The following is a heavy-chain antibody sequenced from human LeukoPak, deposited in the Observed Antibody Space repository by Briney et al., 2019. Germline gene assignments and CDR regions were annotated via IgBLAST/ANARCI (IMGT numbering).Heavy chain of an antibody. D-gene: IGHD2-2*01. CDR1: GFTFSSYS. J-gene: IGHJ5*02. V-gene: IGHV3-21*01. Sequence: GGSLRLSCAASGFTFSSYSMNWVRQAPGKGLEWVSSISSSSSYIYYADSVKGRFTISRDNAKNSLYLQVNSLRAEDTAVYYCARGAYIVVVPAAKKPPLGFDPWGQGTLVTVSS. CDR2: ISSSSSYI. CDR3: ARGAYIVVVPAAKKPPLGFDP.